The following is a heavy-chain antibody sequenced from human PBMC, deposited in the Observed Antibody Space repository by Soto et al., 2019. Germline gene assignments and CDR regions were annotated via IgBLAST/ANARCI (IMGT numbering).Heavy chain of an antibody. CDR3: ARDPQIVVVVAATPGFSFDP. CDR2: ISAYNGNT. CDR1: GYTFTSYG. V-gene: IGHV1-18*01. D-gene: IGHD2-15*01. Sequence: GASVKVSCKASGYTFTSYGISWVRQAPGQGLEWMGWISAYNGNTNYAQKLQGRVTMTTDPSTSTAYMELRSLRSDDKAVYYCARDPQIVVVVAATPGFSFDPWGQGTLVTVSS. J-gene: IGHJ5*02.